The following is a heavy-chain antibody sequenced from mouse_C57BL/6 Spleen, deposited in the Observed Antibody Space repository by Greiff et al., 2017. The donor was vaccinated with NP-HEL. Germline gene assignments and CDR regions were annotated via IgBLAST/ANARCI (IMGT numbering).Heavy chain of an antibody. CDR1: GYTFTSYW. J-gene: IGHJ3*01. CDR3: ARGGSHGNYLQFAY. Sequence: QVQLQQPGAELVKPGASVKLSCKASGYTFTSYWMQWVKQRPGQGLEWIGEIDPSDTYTNYNQKFKGKATLTVDTSSSTAYIQHSSLTSEDSAVYYWARGGSHGNYLQFAYWGQGTLVTVS. V-gene: IGHV1-50*01. D-gene: IGHD2-1*01. CDR2: IDPSDTYT.